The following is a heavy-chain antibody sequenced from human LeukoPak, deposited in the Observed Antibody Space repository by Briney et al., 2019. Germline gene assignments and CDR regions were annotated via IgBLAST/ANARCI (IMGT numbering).Heavy chain of an antibody. CDR3: ARDSAPGDTYGLLGIDS. CDR1: GYTFTGYY. J-gene: IGHJ4*02. D-gene: IGHD5-18*01. Sequence: ASVKVSCKASGYTFTGYYMHWVRQAPGQGLGWMGWINPNSGGTDYAQKFQGRVTMTRDTSISTAYMELSRLRSDDTAVYYCARDSAPGDTYGLLGIDSWGQGTLVTVSS. V-gene: IGHV1-2*02. CDR2: INPNSGGT.